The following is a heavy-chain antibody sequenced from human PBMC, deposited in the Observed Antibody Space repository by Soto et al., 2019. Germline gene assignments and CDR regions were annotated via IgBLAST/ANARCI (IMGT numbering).Heavy chain of an antibody. CDR1: GGSISSSSYY. Sequence: QLQLQESGPGLVKPSETLSLTCTVSGGSISSSSYYWGWIRQPPGKGLEWIGSIDYSGSTYYNPSLKSGASISVDTSKNHFSLKLSSGTAADTAVYYCACIFSGGYGYGFYYYGMDVWGQGTTVTVSS. V-gene: IGHV4-39*01. CDR2: IDYSGST. CDR3: ACIFSGGYGYGFYYYGMDV. D-gene: IGHD5-18*01. J-gene: IGHJ6*02.